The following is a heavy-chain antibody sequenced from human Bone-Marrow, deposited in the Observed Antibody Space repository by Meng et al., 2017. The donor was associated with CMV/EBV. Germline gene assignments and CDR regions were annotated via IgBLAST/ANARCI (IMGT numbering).Heavy chain of an antibody. V-gene: IGHV4-59*12. J-gene: IGHJ5*02. D-gene: IGHD2-2*01. CDR3: ARGSTSRVAQLLLDWFDP. Sequence: GSLRLSCTVSGGSISSYYWSWIRQPPGKGLEWIGYIYYSGSTNYNPSLKSRVTISVDTSKNQFSLKLSSVTAADTAVYYCARGSTSRVAQLLLDWFDPWGQGTRVTVSS. CDR2: IYYSGST. CDR1: GGSISSYY.